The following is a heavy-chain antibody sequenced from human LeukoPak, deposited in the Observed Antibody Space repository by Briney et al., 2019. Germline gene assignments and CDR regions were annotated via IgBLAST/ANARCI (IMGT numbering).Heavy chain of an antibody. CDR2: ISYDGSNK. V-gene: IGHV3-30*04. J-gene: IGHJ4*02. D-gene: IGHD6-19*01. CDR1: GFTFSSYA. Sequence: GRSLRLSCAASGFTFSSYAMHWVRQAPGKGLEWVAVISYDGSNKYYADSEKGRFTISRDNSKNTLYLQMNSLRAEDTAVYYCARDLSSGWLDYWGQGTLVTVSS. CDR3: ARDLSSGWLDY.